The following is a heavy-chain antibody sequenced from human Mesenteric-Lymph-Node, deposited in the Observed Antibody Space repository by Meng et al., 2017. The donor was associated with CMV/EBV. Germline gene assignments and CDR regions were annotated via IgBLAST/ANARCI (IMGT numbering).Heavy chain of an antibody. CDR2: INWNGDYT. V-gene: IGHV3-20*04. CDR1: GFTFDDYA. D-gene: IGHD6-13*01. Sequence: GVLKISCAASGFTFDDYAMTWVRQTPGKGLEWVSGINWNGDYTGYADSVKGRFTISRDDAKNSLYLQMNTLRAEDTALYYCARGPFSSSRWAGFDYWGQGTLVTVSS. J-gene: IGHJ4*02. CDR3: ARGPFSSSRWAGFDY.